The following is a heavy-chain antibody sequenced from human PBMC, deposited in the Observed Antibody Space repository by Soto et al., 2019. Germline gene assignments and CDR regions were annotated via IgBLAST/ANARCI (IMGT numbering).Heavy chain of an antibody. CDR3: ARERVYDDNYDSFDY. CDR2: IWADGTTK. V-gene: IGHV3-33*01. Sequence: GGSLRLSCAASGFDFSKFGFHWVRQAPGKGLEWVAVIWADGTTKYYAESVKGRFTISRDNSRNTLYLQMSGLRAEDTAVYFCARERVYDDNYDSFDYWGQGALVTVSS. D-gene: IGHD3-22*01. CDR1: GFDFSKFG. J-gene: IGHJ4*02.